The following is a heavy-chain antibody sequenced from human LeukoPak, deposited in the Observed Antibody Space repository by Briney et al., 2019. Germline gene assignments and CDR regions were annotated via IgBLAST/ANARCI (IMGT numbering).Heavy chain of an antibody. CDR3: AKGPQLGSAYHPDY. V-gene: IGHV3-23*01. Sequence: GFLSLSCAASGFTFSNAAMTWVRQAPGKGLEWVSTITGSDDKTYYADSAKGRFTISRDYSKNTLDLQMNSLRVEDTAIYYCAKGPQLGSAYHPDYWGQGTLVTVSS. D-gene: IGHD3-16*01. CDR2: ITGSDDKT. CDR1: GFTFSNAA. J-gene: IGHJ4*02.